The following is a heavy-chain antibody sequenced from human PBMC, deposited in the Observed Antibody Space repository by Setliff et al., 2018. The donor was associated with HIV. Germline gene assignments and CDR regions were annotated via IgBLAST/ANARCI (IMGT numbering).Heavy chain of an antibody. Sequence: GASVKVSCKASGYTFTTYSIHWVRQAPGQSLEWMGWINVGKGDTKCSQELQDRITLTTDTSANTAYMELSSLRSDDTAVYFCARGALLAVFDFDHWGHGTLVTV. V-gene: IGHV1-3*01. J-gene: IGHJ4*01. CDR2: INVGKGDT. CDR1: GYTFTTYS. CDR3: ARGALLAVFDFDH. D-gene: IGHD2-21*01.